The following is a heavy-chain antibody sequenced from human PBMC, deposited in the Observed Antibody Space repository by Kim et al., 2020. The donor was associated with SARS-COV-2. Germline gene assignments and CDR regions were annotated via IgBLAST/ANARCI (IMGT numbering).Heavy chain of an antibody. Sequence: ASVKVSCKASGYTFTGYYMHWVRQAPGQGLEWMGRINPNSGGTNYAQKFQGRVTMTRDTSISTAYMELSRLRSDDTAVYYCARIAKAAGQFDYWGQGTLVTVSS. CDR3: ARIAKAAGQFDY. D-gene: IGHD6-13*01. J-gene: IGHJ4*02. CDR1: GYTFTGYY. V-gene: IGHV1-2*06. CDR2: INPNSGGT.